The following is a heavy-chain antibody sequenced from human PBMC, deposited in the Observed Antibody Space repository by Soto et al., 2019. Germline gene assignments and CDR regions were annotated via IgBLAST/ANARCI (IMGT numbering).Heavy chain of an antibody. D-gene: IGHD2-21*01. CDR1: GGSFISYI. J-gene: IGHJ6*03. CDR3: AQSLVFVDHAYMDV. CDR2: SIPIQGRA. V-gene: IGHV1-69*02. Sequence: QVQLVQSVAEVRKPGSSVKVSCEASGGSFISYIFTWVRQAPGQGLEWMGRSIPIQGRADYALKFQDRVTITADRSTQTVYMELRSLRPEDTALYYCAQSLVFVDHAYMDVWGKGTTVTVSS.